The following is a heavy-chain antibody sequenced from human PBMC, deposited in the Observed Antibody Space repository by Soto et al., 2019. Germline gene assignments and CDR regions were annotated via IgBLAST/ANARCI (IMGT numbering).Heavy chain of an antibody. J-gene: IGHJ6*02. V-gene: IGHV4-59*01. CDR1: GGSMSPYY. Sequence: SETLSLTCTVSGGSMSPYYWSWIRQPPGKGLEWIGNIYYRGNTNYNPSLESRITISVDPSKNQFSLKLSSVTAADTAVYYCARVQQTSSSWYYYYGMDVWGQGTTVTVSS. D-gene: IGHD6-13*01. CDR3: ARVQQTSSSWYYYYGMDV. CDR2: IYYRGNT.